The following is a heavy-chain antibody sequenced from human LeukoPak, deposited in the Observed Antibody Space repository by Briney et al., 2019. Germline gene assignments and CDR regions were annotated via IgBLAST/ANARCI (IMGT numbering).Heavy chain of an antibody. D-gene: IGHD7-27*01. CDR3: ARLRVWNWGTPDY. V-gene: IGHV4-61*08. CDR1: GGSISSGGYY. J-gene: IGHJ4*02. CDR2: VYYSGST. Sequence: PSETLSLTCTISGGSISSGGYYWIWIRQHPGQGLEWIGYVYYSGSTNYNPSLKSRVTISVDTSKNQFSLKLSSVTAADTAVYYCARLRVWNWGTPDYWGQGTLVTVSS.